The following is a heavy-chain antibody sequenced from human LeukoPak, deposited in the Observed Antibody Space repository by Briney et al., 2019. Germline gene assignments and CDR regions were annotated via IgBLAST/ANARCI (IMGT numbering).Heavy chain of an antibody. CDR2: IGGSGGST. CDR3: AKFTRTLVRGALVN. J-gene: IGHJ4*02. V-gene: IGHV3-23*01. CDR1: GFTFSSYG. D-gene: IGHD3-10*01. Sequence: GGSLRLSCAASGFTFSSYGMSWVRQAPGKGLEWVSAIGGSGGSTYYADSVKGRFSISRDDSKNTLYLQMNSLRAEDTAVYYCAKFTRTLVRGALVNWGQGTLVTVSS.